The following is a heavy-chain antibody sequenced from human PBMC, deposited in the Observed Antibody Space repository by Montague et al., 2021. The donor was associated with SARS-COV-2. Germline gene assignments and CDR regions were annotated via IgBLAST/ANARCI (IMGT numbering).Heavy chain of an antibody. J-gene: IGHJ4*02. V-gene: IGHV4-61*03. D-gene: IGHD3-3*01. Sequence: SETLSLTCTVSGALFSTDSSNSDCWSWIRRTPGKALVWIGGIHYNGYTLYNPSIKRRVTRSIDTSKRYFSLRLNFLTATDTAVYYCARGHIFGAGAWGFEHWGQGTLVTVAS. CDR1: GALFSTDSSNSDC. CDR2: IHYNGYT. CDR3: ARGHIFGAGAWGFEH.